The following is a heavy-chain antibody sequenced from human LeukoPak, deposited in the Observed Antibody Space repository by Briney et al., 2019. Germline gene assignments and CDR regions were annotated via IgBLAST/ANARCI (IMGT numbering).Heavy chain of an antibody. CDR3: ARAGTHDAFDI. CDR2: ISSSSSYI. V-gene: IGHV3-21*01. Sequence: GGSLRLSCAASGFTFSSYSMNWVRQAPGKGLEWVSSISSSSSYIYYADSVKGRFTISRDNAKNSLYLQMNSLRAEDTAVYYCARAGTHDAFDIWGQGTMVTVSP. J-gene: IGHJ3*02. CDR1: GFTFSSYS. D-gene: IGHD1-14*01.